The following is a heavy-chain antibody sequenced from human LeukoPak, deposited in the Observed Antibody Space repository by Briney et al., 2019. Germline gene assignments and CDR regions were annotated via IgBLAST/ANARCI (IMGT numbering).Heavy chain of an antibody. CDR1: GGTFISDA. V-gene: IGHV1-46*01. Sequence: ASVKVSCKASGGTFISDAISWVRQAPGQGLEWMGIINPSGGSTSYAQKFQGRVTMTRDMSTSTVYMELSSLRSEDTAVYYCARGIGDRFRLQHVIDYWGQGTLVTVSS. CDR3: ARGIGDRFRLQHVIDY. CDR2: INPSGGST. D-gene: IGHD2-21*02. J-gene: IGHJ4*02.